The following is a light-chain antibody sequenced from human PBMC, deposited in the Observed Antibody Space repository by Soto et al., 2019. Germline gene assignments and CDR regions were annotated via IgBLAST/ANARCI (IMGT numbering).Light chain of an antibody. CDR2: SNN. CDR1: SSNIGSNY. V-gene: IGLV1-47*02. CDR3: AAWDDSLSGSWV. Sequence: QLVLTQPPSASGTPGQRVTISCSGSSSNIGSNYVYWYQQLPGTAPKLHIYSNNQRPSGVPDRFSGAKSGTSASLAISGLRSEDEADYYCAAWDDSLSGSWVFGGGTKLTVL. J-gene: IGLJ3*02.